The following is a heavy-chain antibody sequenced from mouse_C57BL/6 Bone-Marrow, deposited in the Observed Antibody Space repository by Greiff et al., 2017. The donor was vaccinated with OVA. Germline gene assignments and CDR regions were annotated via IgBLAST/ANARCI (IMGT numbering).Heavy chain of an antibody. J-gene: IGHJ1*03. CDR3: ARRGPIYYGYDDWYFDV. Sequence: EVQLVESGPGLAKPSQTLSLTCSVTGYSITSDYWNWIRKFPGNKLEYMGYISYSGSTYYNPSLKSRISITRDTSKNQYYLQLNSVTTEDTATYYCARRGPIYYGYDDWYFDVWGTGTTVTVSS. D-gene: IGHD2-2*01. CDR1: GYSITSDY. V-gene: IGHV3-8*01. CDR2: ISYSGST.